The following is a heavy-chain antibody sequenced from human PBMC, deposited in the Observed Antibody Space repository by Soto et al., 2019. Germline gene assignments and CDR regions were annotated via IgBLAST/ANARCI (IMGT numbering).Heavy chain of an antibody. CDR2: IDSGGNT. Sequence: GGSLRLSCAASGFSVSINYMNWVRQAPGKGLEWVSVIDSGGNTYYADSVKGRFTISRDNSKNTLDLQMNSLRDEDTAVYHCATDRPPTRWGQGTLVTVSS. J-gene: IGHJ4*02. D-gene: IGHD6-6*01. V-gene: IGHV3-53*01. CDR3: ATDRPPTR. CDR1: GFSVSINY.